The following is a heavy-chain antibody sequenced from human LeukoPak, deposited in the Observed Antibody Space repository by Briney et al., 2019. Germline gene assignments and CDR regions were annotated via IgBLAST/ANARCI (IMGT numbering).Heavy chain of an antibody. CDR1: GGSFSGYN. Sequence: SETLSLTCAVYGGSFSGYNWSWIRQPPGKGLEWIGEINQSGGTNYNPSLKSRVTISVDTSKNQFSLKLSSVTAADTAVYYCARDGAAAWDYWGQGTLVTVSS. D-gene: IGHD6-13*01. J-gene: IGHJ4*02. V-gene: IGHV4-34*01. CDR3: ARDGAAAWDY. CDR2: INQSGGT.